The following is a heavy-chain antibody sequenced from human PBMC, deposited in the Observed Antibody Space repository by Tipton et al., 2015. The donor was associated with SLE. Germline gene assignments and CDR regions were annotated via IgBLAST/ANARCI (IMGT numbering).Heavy chain of an antibody. CDR2: VFSSGTT. V-gene: IGHV4-28*01. J-gene: IGHJ4*02. D-gene: IGHD3-22*01. CDR3: ARYFYDSSGVCLFDL. Sequence: LRLSCAASGFTFSSYWMSWVRQAPGKGLEWIEYVFSSGTTYYNPSLQGRLSMSLDTSKNQLSLQLSSVTSADTAVYYCARYFYDSSGVCLFDLWGQGTLVTV. CDR1: GFTFSSYW.